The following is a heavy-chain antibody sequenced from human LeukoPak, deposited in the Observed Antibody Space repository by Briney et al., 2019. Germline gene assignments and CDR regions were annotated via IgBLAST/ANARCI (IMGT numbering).Heavy chain of an antibody. CDR2: FDPEGGET. D-gene: IGHD3-10*01. Sequence: ASVKVSCKMSAYTLTELSMHCVRHAPAKGLEWMGGFDPEGGETIYAQKFQGRVTMTEATSTDTAYMELSSLRSEDTAVYYCATVSRGVYFDYWGQGTLVTVSS. V-gene: IGHV1-24*01. CDR1: AYTLTELS. CDR3: ATVSRGVYFDY. J-gene: IGHJ4*02.